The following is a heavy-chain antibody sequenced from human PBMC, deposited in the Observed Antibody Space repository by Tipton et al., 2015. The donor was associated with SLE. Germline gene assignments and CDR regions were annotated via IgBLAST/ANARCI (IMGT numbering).Heavy chain of an antibody. CDR1: GGSVSSSSKY. J-gene: IGHJ5*02. Sequence: LRLSCTVSGGSVSSSSKYWAWIRQPPGKGLEWIGSIYYNGTTTYYNSFLKSRVTMSVDTSKNQFSLRLTSVIAADTAVYYCARLHGYSYGLNWFDPWGQGTLISVSS. V-gene: IGHV4-39*07. CDR3: ARLHGYSYGLNWFDP. D-gene: IGHD5-18*01. CDR2: IYYNGTTT.